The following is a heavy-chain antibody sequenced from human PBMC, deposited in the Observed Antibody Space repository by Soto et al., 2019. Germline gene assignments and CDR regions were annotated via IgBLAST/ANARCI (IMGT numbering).Heavy chain of an antibody. D-gene: IGHD6-25*01. Sequence: ASVKVSCKASGYTFTDYHIHWVRQAPGQGLEFMGWINANNGGAGSAQQFQGRVTVTRDTSITTVYMELSNLRSDDTAVYYCAREGGSETLQPSYNWFDTWGQGTLVTISS. J-gene: IGHJ5*02. CDR2: INANNGGA. CDR3: AREGGSETLQPSYNWFDT. V-gene: IGHV1-2*02. CDR1: GYTFTDYH.